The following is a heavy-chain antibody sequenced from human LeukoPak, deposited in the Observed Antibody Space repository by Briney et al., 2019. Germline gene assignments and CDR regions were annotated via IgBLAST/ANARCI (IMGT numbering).Heavy chain of an antibody. D-gene: IGHD3-3*01. CDR3: ATDRPAESAGYHTRTFGY. CDR2: FDPEDGET. J-gene: IGHJ4*02. CDR1: GGTFSSYA. Sequence: ASVKVSCKASGGTFSSYAISWVRQAPGKGLEWMGGFDPEDGETIYAQKFQGRVTMTEDTSTDTAYMELSSLRSEDTAVYYCATDRPAESAGYHTRTFGYWGQGTLATVSS. V-gene: IGHV1-24*01.